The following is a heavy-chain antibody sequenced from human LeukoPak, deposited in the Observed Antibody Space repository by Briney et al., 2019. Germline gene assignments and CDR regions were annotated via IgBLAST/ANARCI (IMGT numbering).Heavy chain of an antibody. CDR1: GFTFSSYS. CDR3: ARAWQDIVVVPAAIGY. D-gene: IGHD2-2*01. CDR2: ISSSSSYI. J-gene: IGHJ4*02. V-gene: IGHV3-21*01. Sequence: GGSLRLSCAASGFTFSSYSMNWVRQAPGKGLEWVSSISSSSSYIYYADSVKGRFTISRDNAKNSLYLQMNSLRAEETAVYYCARAWQDIVVVPAAIGYWGQGTLVTVSS.